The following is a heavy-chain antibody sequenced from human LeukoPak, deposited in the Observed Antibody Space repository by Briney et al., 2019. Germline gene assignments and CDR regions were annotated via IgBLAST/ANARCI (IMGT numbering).Heavy chain of an antibody. D-gene: IGHD3-22*01. CDR2: INPSGGST. V-gene: IGHV1-46*01. CDR1: GYTFTSYY. J-gene: IGHJ4*02. CDR3: AGRSTMIAPIDY. Sequence: GASVKVSCKASGYTFTSYYMHWVRQAPGQGLEWMGIINPSGGSTSYAQKFQGRVTMTRDTSTSTVYMELSSLRSEDTAVYYCAGRSTMIAPIDYWGQGTLVTVSS.